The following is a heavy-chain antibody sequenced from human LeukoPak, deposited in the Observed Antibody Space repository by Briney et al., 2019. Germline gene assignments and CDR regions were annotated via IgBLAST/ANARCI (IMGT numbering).Heavy chain of an antibody. CDR3: AKSGHYYDSSGMYYFDY. D-gene: IGHD3-22*01. J-gene: IGHJ4*02. CDR2: ISGSGGST. Sequence: QPGGSLRLSCAASGFTFSSYAMSWVRQAPGKGLEWVSAISGSGGSTYYADSVKGRFTISRDDSKNTLYLQMNSLRAEDTAVYYCAKSGHYYDSSGMYYFDYWGQGTLVTVSS. CDR1: GFTFSSYA. V-gene: IGHV3-23*01.